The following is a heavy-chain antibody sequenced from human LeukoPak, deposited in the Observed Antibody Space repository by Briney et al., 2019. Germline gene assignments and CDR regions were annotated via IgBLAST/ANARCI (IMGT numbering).Heavy chain of an antibody. D-gene: IGHD1-1*01. CDR3: AREELERLDYYYYYYMDV. CDR2: IYTSGST. CDR1: GGSISSYY. J-gene: IGHJ6*03. V-gene: IGHV4-4*07. Sequence: SETLSLTCAVSGGSISSYYWSWIRQPAGKGLEWIGRIYTSGSTNYNPSLKSRVTISVDTSKNQFSLKLSSVTAADTAVYYCAREELERLDYYYYYYMDVWGKGTTVTVSS.